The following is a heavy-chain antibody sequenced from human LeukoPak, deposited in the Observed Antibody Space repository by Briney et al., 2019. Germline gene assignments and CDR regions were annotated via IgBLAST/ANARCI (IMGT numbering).Heavy chain of an antibody. J-gene: IGHJ3*02. V-gene: IGHV4-34*01. D-gene: IGHD5-12*01. CDR1: GGSFSGYY. CDR3: ARRGYSGYSGAFDI. CDR2: INHSGST. Sequence: PSETLSLTCAVYGGSFSGYYWSWIRQPPGKGLEWIGEINHSGSTNYNPSLKSRVTISVDTSKNQFSLKLSSVTAADTAVYYCARRGYSGYSGAFDIWGQGTMVTVSS.